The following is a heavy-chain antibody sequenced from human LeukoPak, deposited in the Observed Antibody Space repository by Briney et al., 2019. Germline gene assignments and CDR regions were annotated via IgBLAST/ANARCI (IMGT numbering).Heavy chain of an antibody. CDR3: ARKDDSSGYYVDQ. CDR1: GGSITSHY. Sequence: PSETLSLTCTVSGGSITSHYWGWLRQPPGKGLEWIGYIHYSGSTNYNPSLKSRVTISVDTSKDQVSLNLSSVTAADPAVYYCARKDDSSGYYVDQWGQGTLVRVSS. D-gene: IGHD3-22*01. J-gene: IGHJ4*02. V-gene: IGHV4-59*11. CDR2: IHYSGST.